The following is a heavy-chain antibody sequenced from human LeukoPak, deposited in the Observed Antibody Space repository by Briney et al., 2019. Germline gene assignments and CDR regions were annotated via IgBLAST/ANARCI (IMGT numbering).Heavy chain of an antibody. CDR3: ARADFIDAGPYLIGP. Sequence: GASVRVSCKPSGYSFTDYYIHWVRQAPGQGLGWMGWINTKSGRTSSARKFQGRVTMTRDPSITTVYMDMAWLTSDDTAIYFCARADFIDAGPYLIGPWGQGTLVTVSS. V-gene: IGHV1-2*02. J-gene: IGHJ5*02. D-gene: IGHD3-3*01. CDR1: GYSFTDYY. CDR2: INTKSGRT.